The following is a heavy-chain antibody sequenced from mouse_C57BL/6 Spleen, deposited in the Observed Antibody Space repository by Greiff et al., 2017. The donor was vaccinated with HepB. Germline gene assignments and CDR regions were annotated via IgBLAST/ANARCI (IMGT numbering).Heavy chain of an antibody. CDR1: GYTFTSYG. D-gene: IGHD6-1*01. CDR3: ARVGGYSATMDY. Sequence: VKLVESGAELARPGASVKLSCKASGYTFTSYGISWVKQRTGQGLEWIGEIYPRSGNTYYNEKFKGKATLTADKSSSTAYMELRSLTSEDSAVYFCARVGGYSATMDYWGQGTSVTVSS. CDR2: IYPRSGNT. J-gene: IGHJ4*01. V-gene: IGHV1-81*01.